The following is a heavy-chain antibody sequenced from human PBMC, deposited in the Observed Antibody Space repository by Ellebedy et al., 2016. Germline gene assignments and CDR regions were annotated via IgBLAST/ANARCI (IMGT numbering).Heavy chain of an antibody. J-gene: IGHJ4*02. D-gene: IGHD2-2*01. CDR3: ARDKKPAHFDY. V-gene: IGHV3-7*01. CDR2: INKDGGDK. CDR1: GFTFSSYW. Sequence: GESLKISCAASGFTFSSYWLSSVRQAPGKGLEWVGNINKDGGDKYYVDSVKGRFTISRDNAKNSLYLQMNSLRAEDTAGYYCARDKKPAHFDYWGQGTLVTVSS.